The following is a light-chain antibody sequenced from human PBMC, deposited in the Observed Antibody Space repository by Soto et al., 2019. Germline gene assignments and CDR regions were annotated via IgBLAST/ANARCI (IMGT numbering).Light chain of an antibody. CDR3: CSFSGSNSWV. V-gene: IGLV2-23*01. Sequence: QSALTQHASVSGSPGQSITISCTGSSSDFGTYDLVSWYQHHPGAAPKLMIYEATRRPSGISKRVSGSKSGNTASLTISGLQAEDESDYYCCSFSGSNSWVFGGGTKLTVL. CDR2: EAT. CDR1: SSDFGTYDL. J-gene: IGLJ3*02.